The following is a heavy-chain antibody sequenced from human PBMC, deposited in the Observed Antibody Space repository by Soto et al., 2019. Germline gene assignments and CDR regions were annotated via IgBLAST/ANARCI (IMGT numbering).Heavy chain of an antibody. CDR3: AKGLSGYSYGNWHFDL. CDR1: AFTFSSYG. CDR2: ISYDGYNK. Sequence: QVQLVESGGGVVQPGRSLRLSCAASAFTFSSYGMHWVRQAPGKGLEWVAVISYDGYNKYYADSVKGRFTISRDNSKDTLYLQLNSLRADDTAFYYCAKGLSGYSYGNWHFDLWCRGTLVTVSS. D-gene: IGHD5-18*01. J-gene: IGHJ2*01. V-gene: IGHV3-30*18.